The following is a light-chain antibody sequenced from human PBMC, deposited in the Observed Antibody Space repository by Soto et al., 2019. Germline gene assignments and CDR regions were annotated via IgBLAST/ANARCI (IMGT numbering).Light chain of an antibody. CDR3: SSYTTSSTQV. CDR1: SSDVGYYNY. J-gene: IGLJ3*02. V-gene: IGLV2-14*01. Sequence: QSALTQPASVSGSPGQSITISCTRTSSDVGYYNYVSWYQHHPGKAPKLMIYEVSNRPSGVSNRFSGSKSGNTASLTISGLQAEDEADYYCSSYTTSSTQVFGGGTKVTVL. CDR2: EVS.